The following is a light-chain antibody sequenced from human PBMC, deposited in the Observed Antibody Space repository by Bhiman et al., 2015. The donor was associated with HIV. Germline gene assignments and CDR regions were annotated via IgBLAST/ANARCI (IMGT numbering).Light chain of an antibody. CDR3: CSYAGSSSYV. V-gene: IGLV2-23*02. J-gene: IGLJ1*01. CDR1: SSDVGSYNL. Sequence: PGQSITISCTGTSSDVGSYNLVSWYQHHPGKAPKLMIYEVSKRPSGVSNRFSGSKSGNTASLTISGLQADDEADYYCCSYAGSSSYVFGTGTKVTVL. CDR2: EVS.